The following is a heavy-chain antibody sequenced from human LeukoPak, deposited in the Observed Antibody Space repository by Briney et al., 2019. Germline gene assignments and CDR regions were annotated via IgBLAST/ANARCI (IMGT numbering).Heavy chain of an antibody. CDR3: ATDRNWFDH. CDR1: GFTFNNAY. V-gene: IGHV3-15*01. Sequence: KTGGSLRLSCAASGFTFNNAYMSGLRQTPGKGLEWVGRLKSRSQGGTADYAAPVKGRFSISRDDSKNTLYLQMNSLKIEDTGVYYCATDRNWFDHWGQGTLVTVPS. J-gene: IGHJ5*02. CDR2: LKSRSQGGTA.